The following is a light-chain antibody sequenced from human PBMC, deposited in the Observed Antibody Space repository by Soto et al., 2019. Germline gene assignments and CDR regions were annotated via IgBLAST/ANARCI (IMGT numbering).Light chain of an antibody. Sequence: QSALTQPASVSGSPGQSITISCTGTNSDIGFYNYVSWYQQHPDEAPKLIIYEVAKRPSGVSSRFSGSKSGNTASLTISGLQAEDEADYHCSSYTSSSPLYVFGTGTKLTVL. V-gene: IGLV2-14*01. J-gene: IGLJ1*01. CDR1: NSDIGFYNY. CDR3: SSYTSSSPLYV. CDR2: EVA.